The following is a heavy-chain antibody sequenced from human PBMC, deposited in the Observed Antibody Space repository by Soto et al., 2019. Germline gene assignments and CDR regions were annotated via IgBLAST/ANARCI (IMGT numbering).Heavy chain of an antibody. CDR2: MNPNSGNT. Sequence: ASVKVSCKASGYTFTSYDINWVRQATGQGLEWMGWMNPNSGNTGYAQKFQGRVTMTRNTSISTAYMELSSLRSEDTAVYYCARTYYDFWSGYYTDYYYYMDVWGKGTTVTVS. CDR1: GYTFTSYD. J-gene: IGHJ6*03. V-gene: IGHV1-8*01. CDR3: ARTYYDFWSGYYTDYYYYMDV. D-gene: IGHD3-3*01.